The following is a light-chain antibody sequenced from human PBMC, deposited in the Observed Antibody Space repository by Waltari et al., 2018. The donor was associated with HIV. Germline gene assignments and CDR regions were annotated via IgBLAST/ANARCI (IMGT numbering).Light chain of an antibody. CDR1: SSNSGSNA. Sequence: QSVLTQPPSAFGSPGQRLTISCSGSSSNSGSNAVNWYQHLPGTAPTLLIFGSDQRPAGVPARFSGSTSGTSASLAISGLRSEDEGEYYCASWDDSLKVVVFGGGTKLTV. CDR2: GSD. CDR3: ASWDDSLKVVV. J-gene: IGLJ2*01. V-gene: IGLV1-44*01.